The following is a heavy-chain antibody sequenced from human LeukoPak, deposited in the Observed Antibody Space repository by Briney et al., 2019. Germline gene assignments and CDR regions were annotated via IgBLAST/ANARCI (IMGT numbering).Heavy chain of an antibody. CDR3: ARGDLPKPDITGAATGFDP. CDR1: GGSISSSSYY. D-gene: IGHD3-3*01. V-gene: IGHV4-39*07. CDR2: IYYSGST. J-gene: IGHJ5*02. Sequence: PSETLSLTCTVSGGSISSSSYYWGWIRQPPGKGLEWIGSIYYSGSTNYNPSLKSRVTISVDTSKNQFSLKLSSVTAADTAVYYCARGDLPKPDITGAATGFDPWGQGTLVTVSS.